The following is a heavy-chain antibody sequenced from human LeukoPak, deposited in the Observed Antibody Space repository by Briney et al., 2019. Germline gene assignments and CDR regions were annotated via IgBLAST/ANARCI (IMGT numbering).Heavy chain of an antibody. CDR1: GFTFDDYA. D-gene: IGHD6-19*01. Sequence: PGRSLRLSCAASGFTFDDYAMHWVRQGPGKGLEWVSGISWNSDSIGYADSVKGRFTISRDNAKSSLYLQMNSLRAEDTALYYCAGYSSSQTYDYWGQGTLATVSS. J-gene: IGHJ4*02. CDR2: ISWNSDSI. V-gene: IGHV3-9*01. CDR3: AGYSSSQTYDY.